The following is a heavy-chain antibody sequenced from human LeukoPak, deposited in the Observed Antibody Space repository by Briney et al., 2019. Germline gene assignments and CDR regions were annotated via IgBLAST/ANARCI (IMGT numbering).Heavy chain of an antibody. CDR3: ALYCSGGSCYNGGP. CDR1: GYTFTGYY. CDR2: INPNSGGT. D-gene: IGHD2-15*01. J-gene: IGHJ5*02. Sequence: ASVKVSCKASGYTFTGYYMHWVRQAPGQGLEWMGWINPNSGGTNYAQKFQGRVTMTRNTSISTAYMELSSLRSEDTAVYYGALYCSGGSCYNGGPWGQGTLVTVSS. V-gene: IGHV1-2*02.